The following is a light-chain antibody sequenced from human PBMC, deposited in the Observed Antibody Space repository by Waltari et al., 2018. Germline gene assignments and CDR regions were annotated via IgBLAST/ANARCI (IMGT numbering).Light chain of an antibody. CDR2: DAS. CDR1: QSVSSSY. V-gene: IGKV3-20*01. CDR3: QQYDNSQVYT. J-gene: IGKJ2*01. Sequence: EIVLTQSPGTLSLSPGERATLSCRASQSVSSSYLAWYQQKPGQAPRLRIYDASSRATGIPDRFSGSGSGTDFTLTISRLEPEDFAVYYCQQYDNSQVYTFGQGTKLEIK.